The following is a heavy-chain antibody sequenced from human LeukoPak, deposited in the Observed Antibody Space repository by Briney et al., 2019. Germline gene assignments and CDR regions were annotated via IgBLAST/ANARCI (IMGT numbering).Heavy chain of an antibody. CDR2: ISGNGGYT. Sequence: GGSPRLSCAASGFTFSTYAMLWVRQAPGKGLEYVSSISGNGGYTYYASSVKGRFTISRDNSKNTLFLQMGSLRAEDMAVYYCAAQGTTTGGFDPWGRGTLVTVSS. CDR3: AAQGTTTGGFDP. CDR1: GFTFSTYA. D-gene: IGHD1/OR15-1a*01. J-gene: IGHJ5*02. V-gene: IGHV3-64*01.